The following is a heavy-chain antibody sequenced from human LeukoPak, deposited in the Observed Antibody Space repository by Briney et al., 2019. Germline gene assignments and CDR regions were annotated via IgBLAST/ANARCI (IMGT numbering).Heavy chain of an antibody. CDR3: AKSYDILTGYSNWFDP. J-gene: IGHJ5*02. Sequence: GGSLRLSCAASGLTFSSYGMHWVRQAPGKGLEWVAVISYDGSNKYYADSVKGRFTISRDNSKNTLYLQMNSLRAEDTAVYYCAKSYDILTGYSNWFDPWGQGTLVTVSS. CDR1: GLTFSSYG. D-gene: IGHD3-9*01. V-gene: IGHV3-30*18. CDR2: ISYDGSNK.